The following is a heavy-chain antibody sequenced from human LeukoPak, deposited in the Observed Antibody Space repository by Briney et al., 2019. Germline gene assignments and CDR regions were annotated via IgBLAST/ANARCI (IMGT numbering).Heavy chain of an antibody. CDR2: ISYDGSNR. Sequence: GGSLRLSCAASGFTFSSYGMHWVRQAPGKGLKWVAVISYDGSNRYYADSVKGRLTISRDNSKNTLYLQMNSLRAEDTAVYYCARETPVEGDDFWSGYSHWGQGTLVTVSS. D-gene: IGHD3-3*01. J-gene: IGHJ4*02. CDR3: ARETPVEGDDFWSGYSH. CDR1: GFTFSSYG. V-gene: IGHV3-30*19.